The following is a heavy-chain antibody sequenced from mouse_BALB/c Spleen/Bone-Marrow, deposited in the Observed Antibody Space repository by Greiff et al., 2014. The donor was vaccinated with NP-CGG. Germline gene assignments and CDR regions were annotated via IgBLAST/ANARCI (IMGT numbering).Heavy chain of an antibody. CDR3: TRRVRYDESTDMDY. V-gene: IGHV5-6*01. D-gene: IGHD2-14*01. J-gene: IGHJ4*01. CDR2: INSGGSYT. CDR1: GFTFSTYG. Sequence: VQLQQSGGDLVKPGGSLKLSCAASGFTFSTYGMSWVRQTPDKRLEWVATINSGGSYTYYPDSVMGRFTISRDNAKNTLYLQMTSLKSEDTAMYYCTRRVRYDESTDMDYWGHGTSVTVSS.